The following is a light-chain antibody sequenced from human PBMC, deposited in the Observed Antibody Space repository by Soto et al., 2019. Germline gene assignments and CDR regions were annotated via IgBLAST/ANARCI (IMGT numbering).Light chain of an antibody. J-gene: IGLJ2*01. V-gene: IGLV2-8*01. CDR2: EVS. CDR1: SSDVGGYNY. CDR3: SSFAGSNTVV. Sequence: QSALSQPPSASGSLGQSVTISCTGTSSDVGGYNYVSWYQQHPGKAPKLVIYEVSKRPSGVPDRFSGSKSGNTASLTVSGLQAEDEADYYCSSFAGSNTVVFGGGTKLTVL.